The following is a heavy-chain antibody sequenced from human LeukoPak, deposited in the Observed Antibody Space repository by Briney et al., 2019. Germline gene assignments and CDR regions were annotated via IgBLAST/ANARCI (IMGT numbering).Heavy chain of an antibody. CDR1: GFTVTTND. D-gene: IGHD1-14*01. CDR2: LYSDGNT. V-gene: IGHV3-53*01. Sequence: GGSLRLSCAASGFTVTTNDMTWVRQAPGKGLEWVSVLYSDGNTKYADSVQGRFTISRDNSKNTLYLEMNSLSPDDTAVYYCARGVEPLAANTLAYWGQGTLVTVSS. CDR3: ARGVEPLAANTLAY. J-gene: IGHJ4*02.